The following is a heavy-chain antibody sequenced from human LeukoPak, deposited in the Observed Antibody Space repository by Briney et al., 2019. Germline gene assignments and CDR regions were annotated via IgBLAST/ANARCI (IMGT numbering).Heavy chain of an antibody. V-gene: IGHV1-18*01. J-gene: IGHJ5*02. CDR3: ARVGEGAHGGKWFDP. Sequence: ASVKVSCKASGYTFTSYGISWVRQAPGQGLEWMGWISAYNGNTNYAQKLQGRVTMTTDTSTSTAYMELRSLGSDDTAVYYCARVGEGAHGGKWFDPWGQGTLVTVSS. CDR1: GYTFTSYG. D-gene: IGHD3-10*01. CDR2: ISAYNGNT.